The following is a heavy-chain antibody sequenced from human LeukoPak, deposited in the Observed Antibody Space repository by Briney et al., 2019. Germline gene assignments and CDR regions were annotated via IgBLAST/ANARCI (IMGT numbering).Heavy chain of an antibody. CDR1: GFTLSSYA. CDR3: AKDRKNTMIVVGFDY. V-gene: IGHV3-23*01. Sequence: GGSLRLSCAASGFTLSSYAMGWVRQAPGKGLEWVSGISGSGGSTYYADSVKGRFTISRDNSKNTLYLQMNGLRAEDTAVYYCAKDRKNTMIVVGFDYWGQGTLVTVSS. D-gene: IGHD3-22*01. CDR2: ISGSGGST. J-gene: IGHJ4*02.